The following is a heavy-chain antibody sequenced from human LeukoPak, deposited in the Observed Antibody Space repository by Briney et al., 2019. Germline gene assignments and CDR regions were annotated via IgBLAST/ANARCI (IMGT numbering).Heavy chain of an antibody. D-gene: IGHD1-7*01. CDR1: GGTFSSYA. V-gene: IGHV1-69*01. CDR2: IIPIFGTA. J-gene: IGHJ6*03. CDR3: ARERVTGTTFGYYYYYMDV. Sequence: GSSVKVSCKASGGTFSSYAISWVRQAPGQGLEWMGGIIPIFGTANYAQKFQGRVTITADESTSTAYMELSSLRSEDTAVYYCARERVTGTTFGYYYYYMDVWGKGTTVTVSS.